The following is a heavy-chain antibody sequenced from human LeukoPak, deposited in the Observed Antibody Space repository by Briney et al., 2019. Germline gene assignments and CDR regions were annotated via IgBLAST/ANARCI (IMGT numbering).Heavy chain of an antibody. CDR1: GFTVSSNY. Sequence: PGGSLRLSCAASGFTVSSNYMSGVRQAPGKGLERVSGIYSGGSTYYADSVKGRFTVSRDNSKNTLYLQMNSLRAEDTAVYYCARGWYSSGWYEYYFDYWGQGTLVTVSS. CDR2: IYSGGST. CDR3: ARGWYSSGWYEYYFDY. J-gene: IGHJ4*02. V-gene: IGHV3-53*01. D-gene: IGHD6-19*01.